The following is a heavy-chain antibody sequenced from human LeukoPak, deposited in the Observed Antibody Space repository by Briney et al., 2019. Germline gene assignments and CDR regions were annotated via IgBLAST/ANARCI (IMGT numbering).Heavy chain of an antibody. Sequence: GGSLRLSCAASGLTFSSYGMHWVRQAPGKGLEWVAVISYDGSNKYYADSVKGRFTISRDNSKNTLYLQMNSLRAEDTAVYYCANLPQRAFSSFDYGGQGTWATAPS. CDR1: GLTFSSYG. CDR2: ISYDGSNK. V-gene: IGHV3-30*18. D-gene: IGHD6-25*01. J-gene: IGHJ4*02. CDR3: ANLPQRAFSSFDY.